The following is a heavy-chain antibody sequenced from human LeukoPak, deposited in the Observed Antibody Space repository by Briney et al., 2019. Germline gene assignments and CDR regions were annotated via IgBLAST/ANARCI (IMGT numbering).Heavy chain of an antibody. CDR3: TRESGSYHGNDY. V-gene: IGHV1-2*06. CDR1: GYTFTSYY. Sequence: ASVKVSCKASGYTFTSYYMHWVRQAPGQGLEWMGRINPNNGGTNYAQKFQGRVTMTGDTSISTAYMELSSLRSDDTAVYYCTRESGSYHGNDYWGQGTLVTVS. J-gene: IGHJ4*02. CDR2: INPNNGGT. D-gene: IGHD1-26*01.